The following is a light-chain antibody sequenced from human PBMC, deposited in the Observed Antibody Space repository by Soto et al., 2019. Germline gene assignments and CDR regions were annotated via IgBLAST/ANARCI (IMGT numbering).Light chain of an antibody. V-gene: IGKV1-27*01. CDR1: QGISNY. J-gene: IGKJ4*01. Sequence: DIQMTQSPSSLSASVGDRVTITCRASQGISNYLAWYQQIPGKVPKLLISAASTLQSGVPSRFSGSGSGTYFTSTISCLQPDDFANYYCQKHTIVPAFGGGTKVEIK. CDR3: QKHTIVPA. CDR2: AAS.